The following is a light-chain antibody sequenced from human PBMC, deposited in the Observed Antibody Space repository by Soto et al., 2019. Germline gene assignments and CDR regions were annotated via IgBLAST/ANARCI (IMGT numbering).Light chain of an antibody. CDR2: DAS. V-gene: IGKV1-5*01. Sequence: DIQMTQSPSTLSATAGDRVTITCRASQSISSWLAWYQHKPGKAPKLLIYDASNLDSGVPSRFSGSGSGTDFTLTISSLQPEYFATYYCLQNYNYPPTFGGGTKVDIK. CDR1: QSISSW. J-gene: IGKJ4*01. CDR3: LQNYNYPPT.